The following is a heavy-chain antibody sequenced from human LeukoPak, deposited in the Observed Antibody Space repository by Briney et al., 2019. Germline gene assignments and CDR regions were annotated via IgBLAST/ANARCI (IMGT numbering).Heavy chain of an antibody. CDR1: GFTFSSYA. Sequence: GGSLRLSCAASGFTFSSYAMSWVRQAPGKGLEWVSAISGSGGSTYYADSVKGRFTISRDNSKNTPYLQMNSLRAEDTAVYYCAKDSSGWYFRDNWFDPWGQGTLVTVSS. CDR3: AKDSSGWYFRDNWFDP. V-gene: IGHV3-23*01. CDR2: ISGSGGST. D-gene: IGHD6-19*01. J-gene: IGHJ5*02.